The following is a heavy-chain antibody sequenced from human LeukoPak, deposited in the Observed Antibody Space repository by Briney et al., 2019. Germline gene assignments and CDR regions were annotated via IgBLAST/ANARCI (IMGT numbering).Heavy chain of an antibody. Sequence: GGSLRLSCAASGFTFSSYAMSWVRQAPGKGLEWVSAISGSGGSTYYADSVKGRFTISRGNSKNTLYLQMNSLRAEDTAVYYCAKDRFRVTSFDYWGQGTLVTVSS. CDR2: ISGSGGST. V-gene: IGHV3-23*01. CDR1: GFTFSSYA. D-gene: IGHD2-21*02. CDR3: AKDRFRVTSFDY. J-gene: IGHJ4*02.